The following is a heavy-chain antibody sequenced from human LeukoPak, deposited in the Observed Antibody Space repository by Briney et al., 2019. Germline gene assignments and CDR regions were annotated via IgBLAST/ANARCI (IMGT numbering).Heavy chain of an antibody. Sequence: GGSLRLSCAASGLTFNSYWMHWVRQVAGKGLAWVAHINGDASNRTYADSVKGRFTISRDNAKNTLYLQMNSLRVDDTAVYYCARAMPHDNWFDPWGQGSLVTVSS. CDR2: INGDASNR. V-gene: IGHV3-74*03. D-gene: IGHD2-2*01. J-gene: IGHJ5*02. CDR1: GLTFNSYW. CDR3: ARAMPHDNWFDP.